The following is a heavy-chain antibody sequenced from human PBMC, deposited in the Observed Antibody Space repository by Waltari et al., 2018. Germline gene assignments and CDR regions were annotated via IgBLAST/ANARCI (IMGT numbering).Heavy chain of an antibody. CDR1: TFSNAW. CDR3: TTDSDYYDSSGKGVYYYYGMDV. V-gene: IGHV3-15*07. J-gene: IGHJ6*02. CDR2: IKSKTDGGTT. Sequence: TFSNAWMNWVRQAPGKGLEWVGRIKSKTDGGTTDYAAPVKGRFTISRDDSKNTLYLQMNSLKTEDTAVYYCTTDSDYYDSSGKGVYYYYGMDVWGQGTTVTVSS. D-gene: IGHD3-22*01.